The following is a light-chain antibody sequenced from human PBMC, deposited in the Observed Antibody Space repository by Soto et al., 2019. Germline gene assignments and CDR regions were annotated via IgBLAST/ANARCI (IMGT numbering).Light chain of an antibody. CDR3: GSYSSSSTLYV. CDR2: DIN. V-gene: IGLV2-14*01. J-gene: IGLJ1*01. CDR1: SSDVGNYIF. Sequence: QSALTQPASVSGSPGQSITISCTGTSSDVGNYIFVSWYRQHPGKAPKLMIYDINNRPSGVSNRFSGSKSGNTASLTISGLQAEDEADYYCGSYSSSSTLYVFGTGTKVTV.